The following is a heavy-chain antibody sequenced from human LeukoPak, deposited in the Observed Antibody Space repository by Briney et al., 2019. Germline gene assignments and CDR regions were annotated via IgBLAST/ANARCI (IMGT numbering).Heavy chain of an antibody. CDR2: IIPIFGTA. CDR3: ASDSGYAHPQGY. Sequence: SVKVSCRASGGTFSSYAISWVRQAPGQGLEWMGGIIPIFGTANYAQKFQGRVTITADKSTSTAYMELSSLRSEDTAVYYCASDSGYAHPQGYWGQGTLVTVSS. J-gene: IGHJ4*02. CDR1: GGTFSSYA. V-gene: IGHV1-69*06. D-gene: IGHD5-12*01.